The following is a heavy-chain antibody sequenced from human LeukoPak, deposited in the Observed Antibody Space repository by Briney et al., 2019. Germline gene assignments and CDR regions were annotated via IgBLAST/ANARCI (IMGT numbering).Heavy chain of an antibody. D-gene: IGHD5-12*01. CDR2: VDYSADST. CDR3: ARESGYAVGDF. CDR1: GFTLSSCE. Sequence: GGALRLSCTVSGFTLSSCEMSWIRQAPGKGLEWVSSVDYSADSTHYADSVMGRFTISRDNSKNTLYLQMNNLRADDTAVYYCARESGYAVGDFWGQGTLVTVSS. J-gene: IGHJ4*02. V-gene: IGHV3-23*01.